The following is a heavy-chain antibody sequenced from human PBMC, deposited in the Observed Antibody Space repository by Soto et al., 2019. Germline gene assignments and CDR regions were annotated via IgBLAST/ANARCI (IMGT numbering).Heavy chain of an antibody. CDR3: ARGQRFLEWLGTIDY. V-gene: IGHV4-59*01. D-gene: IGHD3-3*01. CDR1: GGSISSYY. J-gene: IGHJ4*02. Sequence: SETLSLTCTVSGGSISSYYWSWIRQPPGKGLEWIGYIYYSGSTNYNPSLKSRVTISVDTSKNQFSLKLSSVTAADTAVYYCARGQRFLEWLGTIDYWGQGTLVTVSS. CDR2: IYYSGST.